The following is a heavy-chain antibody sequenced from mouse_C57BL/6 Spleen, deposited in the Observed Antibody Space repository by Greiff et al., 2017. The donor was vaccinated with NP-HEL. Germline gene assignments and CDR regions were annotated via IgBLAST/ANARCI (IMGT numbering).Heavy chain of an antibody. CDR2: INPNYGTT. D-gene: IGHD1-1*01. CDR3: ARRHYYGSDWYFDV. CDR1: GYSFTDYN. J-gene: IGHJ1*03. V-gene: IGHV1-39*01. Sequence: VQLQQSGPELVKPGASVKISCKASGYSFTDYNMNWVKQSNGKSLEWIGVINPNYGTTSYNQKFKGKATLTVDQSSSTAYMQLNSLTSEDSAIYYFARRHYYGSDWYFDVWGTGTTVTVSS.